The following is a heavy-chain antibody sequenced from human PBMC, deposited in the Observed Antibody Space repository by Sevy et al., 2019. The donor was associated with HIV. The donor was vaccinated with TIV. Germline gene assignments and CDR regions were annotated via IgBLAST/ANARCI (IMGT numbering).Heavy chain of an antibody. D-gene: IGHD6-13*01. CDR2: IYTSGGT. V-gene: IGHV4-4*07. Sequence: SETLSLTCTVSGGSISSYYWSWIRQPAGKGLEGIGRIYTSGGTNYNPSLKSRVTMSVDTSKNQFSLKLSSVTAADTAVYYCARDYSSSWYIQGNAFDIWGQGTMVTVSS. J-gene: IGHJ3*02. CDR3: ARDYSSSWYIQGNAFDI. CDR1: GGSISSYY.